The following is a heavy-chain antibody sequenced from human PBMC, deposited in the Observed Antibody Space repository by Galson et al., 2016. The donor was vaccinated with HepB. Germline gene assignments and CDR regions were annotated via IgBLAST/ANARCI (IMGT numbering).Heavy chain of an antibody. CDR1: GFTLSKYY. J-gene: IGHJ4*02. Sequence: SVKVSCKAVGFTLSKYYMHWVRQTPGQGLQWMGIVSSTAGSANYEQNFQGRVTMTRDTSTNTLYMEVSSLTSEDTAVYYCVRAQDQDFDTWGQGTLVTVSS. V-gene: IGHV1-46*01. CDR3: VRAQDQDFDT. D-gene: IGHD2-2*01. CDR2: VSSTAGSA.